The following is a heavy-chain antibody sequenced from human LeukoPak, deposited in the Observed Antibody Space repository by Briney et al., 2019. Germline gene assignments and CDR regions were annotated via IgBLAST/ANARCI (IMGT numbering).Heavy chain of an antibody. J-gene: IGHJ3*02. CDR1: DDSFSSHY. D-gene: IGHD4-17*01. Sequence: SETLSLTCAVSDDSFSSHYWTWIRQPPGKGLEWIGYISYIGSTNYNPSLKSRVTISIDTSKNQFSLKLTSVTAADTAVYYCARDLVTVTKGLDIWGQGTIVSVSS. CDR2: ISYIGST. CDR3: ARDLVTVTKGLDI. V-gene: IGHV4-59*11.